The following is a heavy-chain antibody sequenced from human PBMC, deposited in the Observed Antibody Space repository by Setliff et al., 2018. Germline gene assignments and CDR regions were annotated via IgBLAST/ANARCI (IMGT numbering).Heavy chain of an antibody. CDR3: ARLSPYNTGPPFDY. CDR2: ISYTGST. J-gene: IGHJ4*02. Sequence: ETLSLTCSVSGDSIFDNYWSWIRQSPGRGLEWIAYISYTGSTNYNPSLKSRVTISLDTSKNHFSLNLRSVTAADTAVYYCARLSPYNTGPPFDYWGQGTLVTSPQ. CDR1: GDSIFDNY. V-gene: IGHV4-59*08. D-gene: IGHD2-8*02.